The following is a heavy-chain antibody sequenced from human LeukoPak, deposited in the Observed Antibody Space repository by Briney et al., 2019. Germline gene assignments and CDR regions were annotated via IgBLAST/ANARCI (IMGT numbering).Heavy chain of an antibody. D-gene: IGHD3-10*01. V-gene: IGHV4-38-2*02. CDR3: ARVPYYYGSGSYYPFDY. CDR1: GYSISAISN. CDR2: FYHGGST. J-gene: IGHJ4*02. Sequence: PLETLSLTCTVSGYSISAISNWGWIRQSPGKGLEWIGSFYHGGSTYYNPSLRSRVTISVDTSKNQFSLKLSSVTAADTAVYYCARVPYYYGSGSYYPFDYWGQGTLVTVSS.